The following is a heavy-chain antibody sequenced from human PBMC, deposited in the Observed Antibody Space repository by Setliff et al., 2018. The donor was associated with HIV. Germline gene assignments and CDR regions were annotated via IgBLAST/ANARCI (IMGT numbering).Heavy chain of an antibody. V-gene: IGHV3-53*01. CDR3: ARAPSGLWFGKLGN. D-gene: IGHD3-10*01. J-gene: IGHJ4*02. CDR2: IYSVGIT. Sequence: PGGSLRLSCAASGFTFSSSGMHWVRQAPGKELEWVSVIYSVGITSYTDSVKGRFTNSRDNSKNTLYLQMNSLRAEDTSVDYCARAPSGLWFGKLGNWGQGTLVTVSS. CDR1: GFTFSSSG.